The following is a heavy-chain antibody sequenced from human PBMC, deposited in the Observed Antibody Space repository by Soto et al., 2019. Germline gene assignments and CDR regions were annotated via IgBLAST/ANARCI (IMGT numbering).Heavy chain of an antibody. CDR2: ISYDGSNK. Sequence: QVQLVESGGGVVQPGTSLRLSCAASGLTFSRFGMHWVRQAPSKGLEWVAVISYDGSNKYYADSVKGRFTISRDISKNTLYLQMNSLRAEDTAVYYCAERGAVAGIDPWGQGTLVTVSS. V-gene: IGHV3-30*18. D-gene: IGHD6-19*01. CDR1: GLTFSRFG. CDR3: AERGAVAGIDP. J-gene: IGHJ5*02.